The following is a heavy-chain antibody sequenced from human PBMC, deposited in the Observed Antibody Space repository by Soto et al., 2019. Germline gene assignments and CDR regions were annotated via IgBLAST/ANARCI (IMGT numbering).Heavy chain of an antibody. CDR1: GGIFSSYA. Sequence: QVQLVQSGAEVKKPGSSVKVSCKASGGIFSSYAISWVRQAPGQGLEWMGGIIPIFGTANYAQKFQGRVTITADESTSTAYMELSSLRSEDTAVYYCARGFLVHYYDSSGYYPFDYWGQGTLVTVSS. V-gene: IGHV1-69*01. D-gene: IGHD3-22*01. CDR2: IIPIFGTA. J-gene: IGHJ4*02. CDR3: ARGFLVHYYDSSGYYPFDY.